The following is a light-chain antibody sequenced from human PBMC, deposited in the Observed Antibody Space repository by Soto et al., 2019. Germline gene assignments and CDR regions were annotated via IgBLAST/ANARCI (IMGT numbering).Light chain of an antibody. J-gene: IGKJ4*01. Sequence: DIQMTQSPSSLSASVGDRVTITCRASQGISNYFAWYQQIPGKVPKLLISAASTLQSGVPSRFSGSGSGTHFTLTISILQPEDVATYYCQKYTNVPAFGGGTKVEIK. CDR1: QGISNY. V-gene: IGKV1-27*01. CDR2: AAS. CDR3: QKYTNVPA.